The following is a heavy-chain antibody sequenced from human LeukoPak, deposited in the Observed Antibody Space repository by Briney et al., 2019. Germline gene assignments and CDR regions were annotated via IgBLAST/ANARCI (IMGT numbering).Heavy chain of an antibody. V-gene: IGHV3-30*02. CDR3: AKGGYGDYAAY. J-gene: IGHJ4*02. D-gene: IGHD4-17*01. CDR1: GFTFSSYS. CDR2: IRYDGSNK. Sequence: GGSLRLSCAASGFTFSSYSMNWVRQAPGKGLEWVAFIRYDGSNKYYADSVKGRFTISRDNSKNTLYLQMNSLRAEDTAVYYCAKGGYGDYAAYWGQGTLVTVSS.